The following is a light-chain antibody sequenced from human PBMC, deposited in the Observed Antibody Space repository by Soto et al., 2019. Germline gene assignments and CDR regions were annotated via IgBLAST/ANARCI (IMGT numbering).Light chain of an antibody. CDR2: DAS. Sequence: DIQMTQSPSSLSASVGDSVTITCRASQDITNYLNWYQQKPGRAPRLLLYDASSLETGVPSRFSGSGSGTDFTLTISSLQPEDVATYYCQHYDHLPITFGQGTRLEI. V-gene: IGKV1-33*01. CDR3: QHYDHLPIT. J-gene: IGKJ5*01. CDR1: QDITNY.